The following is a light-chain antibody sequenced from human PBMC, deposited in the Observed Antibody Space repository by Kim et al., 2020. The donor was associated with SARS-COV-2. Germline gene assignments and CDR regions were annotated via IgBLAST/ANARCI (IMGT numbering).Light chain of an antibody. Sequence: SLSPGERATLSCRTSQSVSSYLAWYQQKPGQAPRLLIYNTSKRATGIPARFSGSGSGTDFTLTISSLEPEDFAVYYCQQRSSWLTFGGGTKVDIK. CDR1: QSVSSY. CDR3: QQRSSWLT. CDR2: NTS. V-gene: IGKV3-11*01. J-gene: IGKJ4*01.